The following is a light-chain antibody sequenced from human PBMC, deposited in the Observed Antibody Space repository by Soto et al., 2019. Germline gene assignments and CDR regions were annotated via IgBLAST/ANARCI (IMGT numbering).Light chain of an antibody. J-gene: IGKJ1*01. V-gene: IGKV3-20*01. CDR2: GAS. Sequence: EIVLTQSPGTLSLSPGERATLSCRASQSVSFSYLAWYQQKPGQAPRLLIYGASSRATGIPGRFSGSGSGTDFTLTISRLEPEDFAVYYCQQYGSSWTFGQGTKVEIK. CDR3: QQYGSSWT. CDR1: QSVSFSY.